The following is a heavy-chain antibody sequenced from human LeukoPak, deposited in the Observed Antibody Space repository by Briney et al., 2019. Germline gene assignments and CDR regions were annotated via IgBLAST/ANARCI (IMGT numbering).Heavy chain of an antibody. CDR3: ARGYYYDSSGYYFDAFDI. J-gene: IGHJ3*02. V-gene: IGHV3-7*01. CDR2: IKEDGSDK. CDR1: GFMFSSSW. Sequence: PGGSLRLSCAASGFMFSSSWMAWVRQAPGKGLEWVANIKEDGSDKNYVDSMKGRFTISRDNAKNSLYLQMNSLRAEGTAIYYCARGYYYDSSGYYFDAFDIWGQGTMVAVSS. D-gene: IGHD3-22*01.